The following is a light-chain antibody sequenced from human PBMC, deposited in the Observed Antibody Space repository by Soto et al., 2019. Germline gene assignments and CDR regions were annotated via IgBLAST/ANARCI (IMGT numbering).Light chain of an antibody. CDR3: QQYGTSPWT. Sequence: EIVLTQSPGTLSLSPGERATFSCRASQSVSSSYIAWYQQKRGQAPRRLIYGASIRATGIPDRFSGSGSGTDFTLTIRRLEPEDFAVYYCQQYGTSPWTFGQGTKVDIK. CDR1: QSVSSSY. V-gene: IGKV3-20*01. CDR2: GAS. J-gene: IGKJ1*01.